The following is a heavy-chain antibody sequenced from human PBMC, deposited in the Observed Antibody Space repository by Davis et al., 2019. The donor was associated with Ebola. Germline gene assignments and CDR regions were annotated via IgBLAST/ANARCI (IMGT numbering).Heavy chain of an antibody. CDR2: ISPYNGNT. CDR3: ARGAIAASGNPHLGH. Sequence: ASVKVSCKTSGYVFTSYSITWVRQAPGQGLEWMGWISPYNGNTDSIQKLQGRVILTTDTSTNTAYMELRSLTSDDTAVYYCARGAIAASGNPHLGHWGQGTLVTVSS. V-gene: IGHV1-18*01. J-gene: IGHJ1*01. D-gene: IGHD6-13*01. CDR1: GYVFTSYS.